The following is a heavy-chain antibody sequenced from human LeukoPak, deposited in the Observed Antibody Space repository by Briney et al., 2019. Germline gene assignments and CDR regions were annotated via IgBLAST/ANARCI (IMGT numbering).Heavy chain of an antibody. CDR3: ARDGNDFWSGYYY. Sequence: SETLSLTCTVSGGSISSHYWSWIRQPPGKGLEWIGYIYYSGSTNYNPSLKSRVTISVDTFKNQFSLKLSSVTAADTAVYYCARDGNDFWSGYYYWGQGTLVTVSS. D-gene: IGHD3-3*01. CDR2: IYYSGST. J-gene: IGHJ4*02. V-gene: IGHV4-59*11. CDR1: GGSISSHY.